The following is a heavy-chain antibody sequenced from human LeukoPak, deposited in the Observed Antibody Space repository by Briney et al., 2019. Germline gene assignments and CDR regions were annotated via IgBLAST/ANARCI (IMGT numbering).Heavy chain of an antibody. V-gene: IGHV3-11*01. J-gene: IGHJ4*02. CDR2: ISGTSSTI. D-gene: IGHD2/OR15-2a*01. CDR3: ARDFYYGPDF. CDR1: GFIFSDFY. Sequence: AGSLRLSCAASGFIFSDFYMSWIRQAPGRGLEWISYISGTSSTIYYTDSVKGRFTISRDSAKNSLYLQMNSLRDEDTAVYYCARDFYYGPDFWGQGTLVTVSS.